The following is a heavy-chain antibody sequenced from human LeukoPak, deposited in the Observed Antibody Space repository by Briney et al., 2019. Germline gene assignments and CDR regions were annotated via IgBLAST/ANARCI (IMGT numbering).Heavy chain of an antibody. CDR1: GGSISSYY. V-gene: IGHV4-59*01. CDR3: ARAGYLELDDNWFDP. Sequence: PSETLSLTRTVSGGSISSYYWSWIRQPPGKGLEWIGYIYYSGSTNYNPSLKSRVTISVDTSKNQFSLKLSSVTAADTAVYYCARAGYLELDDNWFDPWGQGTLVTVSS. J-gene: IGHJ5*02. CDR2: IYYSGST. D-gene: IGHD1-7*01.